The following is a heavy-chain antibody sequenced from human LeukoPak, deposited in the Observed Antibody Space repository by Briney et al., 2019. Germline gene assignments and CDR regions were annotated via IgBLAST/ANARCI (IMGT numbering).Heavy chain of an antibody. CDR3: AIGSGYDFDY. CDR2: IYYSGST. V-gene: IGHV4-59*01. Sequence: SETLSLTCTVSGGSISSDYWSWIRQPPGKGLEWIGYIYYSGSTNYNPSLKSRVTISVDTSKDQFSLKLSSVTAADTAVYYCAIGSGYDFDYWGQGTLVTVSS. CDR1: GGSISSDY. D-gene: IGHD5-12*01. J-gene: IGHJ4*02.